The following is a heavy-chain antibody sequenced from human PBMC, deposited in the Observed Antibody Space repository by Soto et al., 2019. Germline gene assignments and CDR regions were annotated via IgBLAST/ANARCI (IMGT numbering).Heavy chain of an antibody. CDR3: ARDGGTYFDY. D-gene: IGHD3-16*01. V-gene: IGHV3-74*01. CDR1: GFTFSTYW. Sequence: GGSLRLSCASSGFTFSTYWMHCFRQAPGKGLVWVSRLDNDGTNTRYADSVKGRFTVSRDNGKNTVYLQMDSLRAEDTAVYYCARDGGTYFDYWGQGTLVTVSS. J-gene: IGHJ4*02. CDR2: LDNDGTNT.